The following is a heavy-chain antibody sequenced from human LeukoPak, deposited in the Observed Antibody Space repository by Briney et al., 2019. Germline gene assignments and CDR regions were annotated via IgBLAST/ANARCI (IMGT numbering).Heavy chain of an antibody. CDR2: INHSGST. V-gene: IGHV4-34*01. CDR1: GGSFSGYY. J-gene: IGHJ3*02. CDR3: ARGTLWPGSFDI. Sequence: SETLSLTCAVYGGSFSGYYWAWIRQPPGKGLEWIGEINHSGSTNYNPSLKSRVTISVDTSKNQFSLKLSSVTAADTAVYYCARGTLWPGSFDIWGQGTMVTVSS. D-gene: IGHD5-18*01.